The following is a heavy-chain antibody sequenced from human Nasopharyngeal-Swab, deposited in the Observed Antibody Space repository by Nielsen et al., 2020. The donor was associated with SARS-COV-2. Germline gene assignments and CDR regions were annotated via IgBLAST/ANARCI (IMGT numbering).Heavy chain of an antibody. CDR2: ISTSGRST. CDR3: ARDRHGDDSRNYYYGMDV. Sequence: GESLKISCAASGFTFSDYYMAWVRQAPGKGLEWLSYISTSGRSTDSADSVKGRFTISRDNANNLLFLQMNSLRAEDTAVYYCARDRHGDDSRNYYYGMDVWGQGTTVSVSS. J-gene: IGHJ6*02. D-gene: IGHD4-23*01. V-gene: IGHV3-11*01. CDR1: GFTFSDYY.